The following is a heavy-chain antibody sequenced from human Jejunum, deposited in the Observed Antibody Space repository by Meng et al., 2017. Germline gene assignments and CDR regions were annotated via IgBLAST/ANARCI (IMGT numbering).Heavy chain of an antibody. Sequence: QVKLHQWGAGLLKPSETLSLPCAVYGGSISEYYWTWIRQPPGKGLEWIGEINDSGSTNYNPSLKSRVTISVDTSKSQFYLRVSSVTAADTAVYYCARGNEYSNYGADFWGQGTLVTVSS. D-gene: IGHD4-11*01. CDR2: INDSGST. CDR1: GGSISEYY. CDR3: ARGNEYSNYGADF. V-gene: IGHV4-34*01. J-gene: IGHJ4*02.